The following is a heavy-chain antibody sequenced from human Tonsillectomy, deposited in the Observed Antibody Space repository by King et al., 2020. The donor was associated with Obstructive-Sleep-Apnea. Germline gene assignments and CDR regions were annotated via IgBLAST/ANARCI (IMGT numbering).Heavy chain of an antibody. V-gene: IGHV3-73*01. D-gene: IGHD1-1*01. J-gene: IGHJ6*02. CDR1: GFTFSGSA. CDR3: TRQTTDLDV. CDR2: IRSKANSYAT. Sequence: QLVQSGGGLVQPGGSLKLSCAASGFTFSGSAMHWVRQASGKGLEWVGRIRSKANSYATAYAASVKGRLTISRDDSKNTAYLQMNSLKTEDTAVYYCTRQTTDLDVWGQGTTVTVSS.